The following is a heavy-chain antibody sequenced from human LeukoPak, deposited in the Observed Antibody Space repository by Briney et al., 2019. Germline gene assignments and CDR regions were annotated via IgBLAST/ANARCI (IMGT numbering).Heavy chain of an antibody. D-gene: IGHD6-19*01. Sequence: PSETLSLTCTVSGGSISSYYWSWIRQPPGKGLEWIGYIYYSGSTNYNPSLKSRVTISVDTSKNQFSLKLSSVTAADTAVYYCARGYSSGWYKYYYYYYMDVWGKGTTVTISS. J-gene: IGHJ6*03. CDR3: ARGYSSGWYKYYYYYYMDV. CDR2: IYYSGST. CDR1: GGSISSYY. V-gene: IGHV4-59*01.